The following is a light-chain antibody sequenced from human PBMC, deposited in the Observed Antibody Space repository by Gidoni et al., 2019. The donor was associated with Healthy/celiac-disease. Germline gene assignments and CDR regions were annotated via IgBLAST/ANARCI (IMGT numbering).Light chain of an antibody. CDR3: QQSYSTWWT. Sequence: DIQMTQSPSSLSASVGDRVTITCRASQTISTYLNWYQQKPGKAPKLLIYAASSLQSGVPSRFSGSGSGTDFTLTISSLQPEDFATYYCQQSYSTWWTFXQXTKVXIK. V-gene: IGKV1-39*01. CDR2: AAS. J-gene: IGKJ1*01. CDR1: QTISTY.